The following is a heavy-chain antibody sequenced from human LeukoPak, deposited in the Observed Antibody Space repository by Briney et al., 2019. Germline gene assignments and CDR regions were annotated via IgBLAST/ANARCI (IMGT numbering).Heavy chain of an antibody. CDR3: ARDTEYYYDSSGYYYQDDAFDI. J-gene: IGHJ3*02. D-gene: IGHD3-22*01. V-gene: IGHV4-31*03. CDR2: IYYSGST. Sequence: SETLSLTCTVSGGSISSGGYYWSWIRQHPGKGLEWIGYIYYSGSTYYNPSLKSRVTISVDTSKNQFSLKLSSVTAADTAVYYCARDTEYYYDSSGYYYQDDAFDIWGQGTTVTVSS. CDR1: GGSISSGGYY.